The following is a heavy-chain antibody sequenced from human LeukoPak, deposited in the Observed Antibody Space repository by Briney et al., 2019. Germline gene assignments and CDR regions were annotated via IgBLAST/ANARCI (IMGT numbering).Heavy chain of an antibody. CDR2: ISTSGGNT. CDR1: GFTFSTYA. V-gene: IGHV3-23*01. Sequence: GGSLRLSCTASGFTFSTYAMSWVRQAPGKGLEWVSAISTSGGNTYYADSVKGRFTISRDNSKNTVYVQMNSLRAEDTAVYYCAKEKTTAVTPGIDYWGQGSLVTVSS. D-gene: IGHD4-23*01. J-gene: IGHJ4*02. CDR3: AKEKTTAVTPGIDY.